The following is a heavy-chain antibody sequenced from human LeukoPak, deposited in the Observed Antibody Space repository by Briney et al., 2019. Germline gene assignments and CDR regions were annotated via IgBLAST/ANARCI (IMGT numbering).Heavy chain of an antibody. Sequence: GGSLRLSCAASGFTFSSYAMHWVRQAPGKGLEWVAVISYDGSNKYYADSVKGRFTISRDNSKNTLYLQMNSLRAEDTAVYYCAKDKGYYYGSGSPLYFDYWGQGTLVTVSS. J-gene: IGHJ4*02. CDR3: AKDKGYYYGSGSPLYFDY. CDR2: ISYDGSNK. CDR1: GFTFSSYA. V-gene: IGHV3-30-3*01. D-gene: IGHD3-10*01.